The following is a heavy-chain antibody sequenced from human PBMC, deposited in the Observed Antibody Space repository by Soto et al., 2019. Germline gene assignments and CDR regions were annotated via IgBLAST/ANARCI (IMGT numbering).Heavy chain of an antibody. V-gene: IGHV1-69*12. J-gene: IGHJ4*02. CDR3: PREERGYSYATLDY. D-gene: IGHD5-18*01. Sequence: QVQLVESGAEVKKPGSSVKVSCKASGGTFSSYAISWVRQAPGQGLEWMGEIIPIFGTANYAQKFQGSVTITAEGSTSPAYMELSSLGSKDSAVYYCPREERGYSYATLDYWGQGTLVTVSS. CDR1: GGTFSSYA. CDR2: IIPIFGTA.